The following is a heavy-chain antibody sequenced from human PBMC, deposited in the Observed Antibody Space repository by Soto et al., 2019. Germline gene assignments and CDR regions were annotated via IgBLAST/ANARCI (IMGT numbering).Heavy chain of an antibody. V-gene: IGHV4-39*01. CDR1: DDSINSDKYY. D-gene: IGHD3-9*01. Sequence: SETLSLTCSVSDDSINSDKYYWGWIRQPPGKGLEWIGSIYYRGNAYYNPSLQARVTISLDKSRSQFSLKLNSVTAADSAVYLCARLEGLATVSYYFDFWGPGALVTVSS. J-gene: IGHJ4*02. CDR3: ARLEGLATVSYYFDF. CDR2: IYYRGNA.